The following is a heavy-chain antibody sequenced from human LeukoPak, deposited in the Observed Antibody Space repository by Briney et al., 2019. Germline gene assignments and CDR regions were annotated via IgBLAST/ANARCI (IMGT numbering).Heavy chain of an antibody. CDR3: AKGAAARRGHTAMVSDY. D-gene: IGHD5-18*01. Sequence: GGPLRLSCAASGFTFSSYAMSWVRQAPGKGLEWVSAISGSGGSTYYADSVKGRFTISRDNSKNTLYLQMNSLRAEDTAVYYCAKGAAARRGHTAMVSDYWGQGTLVTVSS. CDR1: GFTFSSYA. J-gene: IGHJ4*02. CDR2: ISGSGGST. V-gene: IGHV3-23*01.